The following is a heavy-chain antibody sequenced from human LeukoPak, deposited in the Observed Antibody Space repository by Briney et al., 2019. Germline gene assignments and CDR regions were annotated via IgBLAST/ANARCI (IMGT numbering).Heavy chain of an antibody. Sequence: ASVKVSCKVSGYTLTELSMHWVRQAPGKGLEWMGGFDPEDGETIYAQKFRGRVTMTEDTSTDTAYMELTSLRSEDTAVYYCATAIVVVVASTAAFDIWGQGTMVTVSS. CDR1: GYTLTELS. D-gene: IGHD2-15*01. J-gene: IGHJ3*02. CDR2: FDPEDGET. CDR3: ATAIVVVVASTAAFDI. V-gene: IGHV1-24*01.